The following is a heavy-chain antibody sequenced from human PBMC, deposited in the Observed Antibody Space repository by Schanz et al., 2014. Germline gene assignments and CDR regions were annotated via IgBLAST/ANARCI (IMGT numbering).Heavy chain of an antibody. J-gene: IGHJ5*02. V-gene: IGHV1-18*01. D-gene: IGHD6-13*01. CDR3: ARDLIAAAESWFDP. CDR2: INPANGNT. CDR1: GYSFTTYG. Sequence: QGQLVQSGAEVKKPGASVKVSCKASGYSFTTYGLNWVRQAPEQSLEWLGWINPANGNTHYSPRLNGRVSISSDTAASTVYLHFSSLKSDDTAVYYCARDLIAAAESWFDPWGQGTPITVSS.